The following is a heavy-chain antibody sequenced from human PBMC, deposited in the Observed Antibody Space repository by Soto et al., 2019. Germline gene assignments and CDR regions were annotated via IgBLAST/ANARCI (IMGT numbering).Heavy chain of an antibody. CDR1: GLTFSSYA. V-gene: IGHV3-23*01. CDR3: AKDRPSRGDYGLDY. Sequence: EVQLLESGGGLVQPGGSLRLSCAASGLTFSSYAMSWVRQAPGKGLEWVSTISGGGGSTYYADSVKGRFTISRDNSKNTLYLQMNSLRAEDTAVYSCAKDRPSRGDYGLDYWGQGTLVTVSS. D-gene: IGHD4-17*01. J-gene: IGHJ4*02. CDR2: ISGGGGST.